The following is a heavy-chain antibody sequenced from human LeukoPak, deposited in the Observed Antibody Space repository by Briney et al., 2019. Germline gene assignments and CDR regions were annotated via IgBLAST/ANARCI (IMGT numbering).Heavy chain of an antibody. D-gene: IGHD2-2*01. Sequence: PGGSLRLSCTASGFTFSSYSMNWVRQAPGKGLEWVSSISSSSSYIYYADSVKGRFTISRDNAKNSLYLQMNSLRAEDTAVYYCASGVSSSTSCLIEYWGQGTLVTVSS. CDR2: ISSSSSYI. CDR3: ASGVSSSTSCLIEY. J-gene: IGHJ4*02. CDR1: GFTFSSYS. V-gene: IGHV3-21*01.